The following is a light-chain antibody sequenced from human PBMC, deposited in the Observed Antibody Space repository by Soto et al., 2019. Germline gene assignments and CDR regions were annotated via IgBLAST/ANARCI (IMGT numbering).Light chain of an antibody. CDR3: QQYTDWPIT. CDR2: DAS. CDR1: QGISTW. J-gene: IGKJ5*01. Sequence: DIQMTQSPYTLSASVVDRFTITFLASQGISTWLAWYQQKPGTAPKLLIYDASSLESGVPSRFSGSGSGTEFTLTITSLQSDDFAVYFCQQYTDWPITFGQGTRLEI. V-gene: IGKV1-5*01.